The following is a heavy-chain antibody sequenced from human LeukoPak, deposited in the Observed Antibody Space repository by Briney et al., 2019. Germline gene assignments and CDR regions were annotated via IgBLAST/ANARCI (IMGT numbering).Heavy chain of an antibody. CDR3: ARDRSPSIAVAGTGDY. J-gene: IGHJ4*02. Sequence: GGSLRLSCAASGFTFSSYSMNWLRQAPGKGLEWVSSISSSSSNIYYADSVKGRFTISRDNAKNSLYLQMNSLRAEDTAVYYCARDRSPSIAVAGTGDYWGQGTLVTVSS. V-gene: IGHV3-21*01. CDR2: ISSSSSNI. CDR1: GFTFSSYS. D-gene: IGHD6-19*01.